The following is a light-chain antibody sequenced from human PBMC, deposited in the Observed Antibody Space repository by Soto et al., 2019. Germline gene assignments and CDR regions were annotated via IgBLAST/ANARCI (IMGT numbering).Light chain of an antibody. V-gene: IGKV1-39*01. CDR3: QQSDSTPFT. J-gene: IGKJ2*01. CDR2: VAS. Sequence: DIQMTQSPSSLSAYVGDRVTITCRANQTISRSLHWYQQRPGKGPKLLIYVASTLESGVPSRFSGSGSGTDFTLTISGLQPEDSPTYYCQQSDSTPFTFGQGTKVEI. CDR1: QTISRS.